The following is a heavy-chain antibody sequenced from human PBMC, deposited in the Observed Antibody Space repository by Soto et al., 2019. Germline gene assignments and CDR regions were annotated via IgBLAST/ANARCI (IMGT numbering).Heavy chain of an antibody. CDR3: ARAPGEGAFDI. V-gene: IGHV3-30-3*01. J-gene: IGHJ3*02. CDR2: ISYDGNNK. CDR1: GFTFSNYA. D-gene: IGHD3-16*01. Sequence: QVQLVESGGGVVQPGRSLRLSCAASGFTFSNYAMHWVRQAPGKGLEWVAVISYDGNNKYYADSVKGRFTISRDNSKNTRYLQMNSLRAEDTAVYYCARAPGEGAFDIWGQGTMVTVSS.